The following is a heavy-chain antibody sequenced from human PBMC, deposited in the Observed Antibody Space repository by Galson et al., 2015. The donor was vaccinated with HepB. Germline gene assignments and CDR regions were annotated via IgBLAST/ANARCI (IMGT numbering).Heavy chain of an antibody. CDR3: ARGSEYSDY. CDR2: INPANGIT. Sequence: SVKVSCKASGYTFTTYVLHWVRQAPGQRLEWMGWINPANGITIQSQKFQGRVTITRDTSASTAYMELSSLRSEDTAVYYCARGSEYSDYWGQGTPVTVSS. J-gene: IGHJ4*02. D-gene: IGHD2/OR15-2a*01. CDR1: GYTFTTYV. V-gene: IGHV1-3*01.